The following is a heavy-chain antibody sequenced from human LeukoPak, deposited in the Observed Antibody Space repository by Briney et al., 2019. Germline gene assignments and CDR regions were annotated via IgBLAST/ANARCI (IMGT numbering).Heavy chain of an antibody. Sequence: SETLSLTCTVSGGSISSYYWSWIRQPPGKGLEWIGYIYYSGSTNYNPSLKSRVTISVDTSKNQFSLKLSSVTAADTAVYYCARSNGLVVASSQYYFDYWGQGTLVTASS. CDR1: GGSISSYY. CDR2: IYYSGST. D-gene: IGHD2-8*02. J-gene: IGHJ4*02. V-gene: IGHV4-59*08. CDR3: ARSNGLVVASSQYYFDY.